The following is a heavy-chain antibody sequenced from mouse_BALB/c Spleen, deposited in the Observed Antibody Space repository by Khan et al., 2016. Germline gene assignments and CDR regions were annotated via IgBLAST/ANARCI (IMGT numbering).Heavy chain of an antibody. D-gene: IGHD4-1*01. Sequence: QVQLQQSGTELMKPGASVKISCKATGYTFSSYWIEWVKQRPGHGLEWIGDILPGSGSTNYNERFKGKATFTADTSSHPAYMHLSSLTSQDSSVSYCGPGTRRAWFAYWGQGTLVTVSA. CDR2: ILPGSGST. CDR3: GPGTRRAWFAY. J-gene: IGHJ3*01. V-gene: IGHV1-9*01. CDR1: GYTFSSYW.